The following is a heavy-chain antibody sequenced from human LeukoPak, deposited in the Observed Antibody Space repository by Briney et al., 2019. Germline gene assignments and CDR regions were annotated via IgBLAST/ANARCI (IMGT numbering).Heavy chain of an antibody. CDR1: GFTFSDYY. J-gene: IGHJ4*02. D-gene: IGHD3-16*01. V-gene: IGHV3-11*03. Sequence: GGSLRLSCAAAGFTFSDYYMSWIRQAPGEGLEWVSYIGGSSGYTDYAGSVKGRFTISRDNAKNSLYLEMTSLRPEDTAVYYCARSRGATHWGQGTLVTVSS. CDR3: ARSRGATH. CDR2: IGGSSGYT.